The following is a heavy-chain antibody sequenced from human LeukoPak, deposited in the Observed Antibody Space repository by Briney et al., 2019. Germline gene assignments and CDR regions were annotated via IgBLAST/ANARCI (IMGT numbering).Heavy chain of an antibody. CDR2: IHWNGGST. V-gene: IGHV3-20*04. CDR3: ARTKSIAVAGTYDY. D-gene: IGHD6-19*01. CDR1: GFTFDDYG. Sequence: GGSLRLSCAASGFTFDDYGMSWVRQAPGKGLEWVSGIHWNGGSTGYADSVKGRFTISRDNAKNSLYLQMNSLRAEDTALYYCARTKSIAVAGTYDYWGQGTLVTVSS. J-gene: IGHJ4*02.